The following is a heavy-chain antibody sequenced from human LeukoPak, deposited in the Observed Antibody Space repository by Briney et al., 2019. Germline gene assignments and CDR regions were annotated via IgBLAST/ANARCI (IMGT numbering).Heavy chain of an antibody. CDR3: ARVALQAYYYYYYMDV. J-gene: IGHJ6*03. CDR2: ISSSGSTI. CDR1: GFTFDDYG. D-gene: IGHD1-1*01. Sequence: PGGSLRLSCAASGFTFDDYGMSWVRQAPGKGLEWVSCISSSGSTIYYADSVKGRFTISRDNAKNSLYLQMNSLRAEDTPVYYCARVALQAYYYYYYMDVWGKGTTVTISS. V-gene: IGHV3-11*01.